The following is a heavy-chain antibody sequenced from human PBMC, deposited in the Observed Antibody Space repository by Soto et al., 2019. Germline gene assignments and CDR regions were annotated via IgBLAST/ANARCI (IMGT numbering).Heavy chain of an antibody. Sequence: SVKVSCKASGFTFTSSAVQWVRQARGQRLEWIGWIVVGSGNTNYAQKLQGRVTMTTDTSTSTAYMELRSLRSDDTAVYYCAREFYYGSGDDFDYWGQGTLVTVSS. V-gene: IGHV1-58*01. CDR3: AREFYYGSGDDFDY. CDR2: IVVGSGNT. D-gene: IGHD3-10*01. J-gene: IGHJ4*02. CDR1: GFTFTSSA.